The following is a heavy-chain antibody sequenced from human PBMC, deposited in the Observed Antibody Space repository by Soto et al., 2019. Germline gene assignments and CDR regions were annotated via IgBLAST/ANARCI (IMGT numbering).Heavy chain of an antibody. J-gene: IGHJ5*02. Sequence: SETLSLTCAVSGYSISSGYYWGWIRQPPGKGLEWIGSIYHSGTTYYNPSLKSRVTISLDKSKNQFSLKLRSVTAADTAVYYCARSLLTSSWYAGSWGQGTLVTV. CDR2: IYHSGTT. V-gene: IGHV4-38-2*01. CDR1: GYSISSGYY. D-gene: IGHD6-13*01. CDR3: ARSLLTSSWYAGS.